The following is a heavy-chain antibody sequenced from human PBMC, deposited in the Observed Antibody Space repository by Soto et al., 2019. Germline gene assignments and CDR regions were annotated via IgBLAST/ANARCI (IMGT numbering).Heavy chain of an antibody. CDR3: ARGQRFSDWFDP. D-gene: IGHD3-3*01. V-gene: IGHV4-4*07. J-gene: IGHJ5*02. CDR1: GGTISGYY. Sequence: SETLSLTCSVSGGTISGYYWTWIRQPAGKGLEWIGRIYSSGNTKYNPSLQSRVTMSLDTSNNQFSLRLTSVTAADTAVYYCARGQRFSDWFDPWGQGTVVTVS. CDR2: IYSSGNT.